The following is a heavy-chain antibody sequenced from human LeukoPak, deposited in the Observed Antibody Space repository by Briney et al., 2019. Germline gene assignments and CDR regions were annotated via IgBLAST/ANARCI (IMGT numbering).Heavy chain of an antibody. V-gene: IGHV3-66*01. CDR2: IYSGGST. Sequence: PGGSLRLSCAASGFTVSSNYMSWVRQAPGKGLEWVSVIYSGGSTYYADSVKGRFTTSRDNSKNTLYLQMNSLRAEDTAVYYCARDLVAGISSYYYGMDVWGQGTTVTVSS. J-gene: IGHJ6*02. CDR1: GFTVSSNY. D-gene: IGHD6-19*01. CDR3: ARDLVAGISSYYYGMDV.